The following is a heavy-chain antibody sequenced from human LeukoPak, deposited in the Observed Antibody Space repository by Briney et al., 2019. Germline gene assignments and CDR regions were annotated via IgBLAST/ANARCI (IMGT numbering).Heavy chain of an antibody. CDR2: IYSGGST. V-gene: IGHV3-53*01. CDR1: GFTVSSNY. D-gene: IGHD3-10*01. CDR3: ARAQRRGGYYGSGSSYNVGYYYGMDV. J-gene: IGHJ6*02. Sequence: PGGSLRLSCAASGFTVSSNYMSWVRQAPGKGLEWVSVIYSGGSTYYADSVKGRFTISRDNSKNTLYLQMNSLRAEDTAVYYCARAQRRGGYYGSGSSYNVGYYYGMDVWGQGTTVTVSS.